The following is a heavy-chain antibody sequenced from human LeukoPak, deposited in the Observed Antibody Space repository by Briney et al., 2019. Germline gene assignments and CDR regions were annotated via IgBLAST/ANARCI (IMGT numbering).Heavy chain of an antibody. CDR3: ARDWWSDIVVVPAAYGMDV. V-gene: IGHV1-18*01. CDR1: GYTFTSYG. CDR2: ISAYNGNT. Sequence: ASVKVCCKASGYTFTSYGISWVRQAPGQGLEWMGWISAYNGNTNYAQKLQGRVTMTTDTSTSTAYMELRSLRSDDTAVYYCARDWWSDIVVVPAAYGMDVWGQGTTVTVSS. J-gene: IGHJ6*02. D-gene: IGHD2-2*01.